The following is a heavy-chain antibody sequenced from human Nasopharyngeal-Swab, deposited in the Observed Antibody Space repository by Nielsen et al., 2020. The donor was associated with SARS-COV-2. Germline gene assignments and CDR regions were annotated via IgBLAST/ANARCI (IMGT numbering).Heavy chain of an antibody. CDR1: GYTFSNNG. J-gene: IGHJ4*02. D-gene: IGHD6-19*01. V-gene: IGHV1-18*01. CDR2: VSTDNGNR. Sequence: ASVKVSCKACGYTFSNNGISWVRQGPGQGLEWLGWVSTDNGNRNYAQKVLGRVTMTTDTSTSTVYMELRSLRSDDTAVYYCSRGGYRSGPAYFDFWGQGALVIVSS. CDR3: SRGGYRSGPAYFDF.